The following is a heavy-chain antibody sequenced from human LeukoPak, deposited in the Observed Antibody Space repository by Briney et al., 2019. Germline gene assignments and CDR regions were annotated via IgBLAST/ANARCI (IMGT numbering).Heavy chain of an antibody. CDR1: GGSISSSNW. Sequence: PSETLSLTCAVSGGSISSSNWWSWVRQPPGKGLEWIGEIYHSGSTNYNPSLKSRVTISVDTSKNQFSLKLSSVTAADTAVYYCARGHRQKRWFDPWGQGTLVTVSS. J-gene: IGHJ5*02. CDR2: IYHSGST. CDR3: ARGHRQKRWFDP. V-gene: IGHV4-4*02.